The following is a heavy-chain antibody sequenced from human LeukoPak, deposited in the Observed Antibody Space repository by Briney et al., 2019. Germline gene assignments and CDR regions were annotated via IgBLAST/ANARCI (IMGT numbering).Heavy chain of an antibody. CDR1: GYTFPNFY. Sequence: ASVKVSCKASGYTFPNFYIHWVRHAPGQGLEWVGCINSNSGVTNSAQRFQGRVTMTRDTPISTAYMELSRLRSDDTAVFYCARDLRGYDYLDYWGQGTLVTVSS. J-gene: IGHJ4*02. CDR2: INSNSGVT. CDR3: ARDLRGYDYLDY. D-gene: IGHD5-12*01. V-gene: IGHV1-2*02.